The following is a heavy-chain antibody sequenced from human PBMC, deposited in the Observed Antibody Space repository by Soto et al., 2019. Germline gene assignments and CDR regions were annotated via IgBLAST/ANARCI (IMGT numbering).Heavy chain of an antibody. CDR3: VRVVAIPGYPDN. Sequence: QVQLVQSGAEVRQPAYSVKVSCKTSGATFSSYAITWVRQAPGQGLEWMGGIVPTVDTSTYAQKFQGRVTITADKFTNTVYMELSSLSSDDTAVYYCVRVVAIPGYPDNWGQGTLVTVSS. V-gene: IGHV1-69*14. D-gene: IGHD5-12*01. CDR2: IVPTVDTS. J-gene: IGHJ4*02. CDR1: GATFSSYA.